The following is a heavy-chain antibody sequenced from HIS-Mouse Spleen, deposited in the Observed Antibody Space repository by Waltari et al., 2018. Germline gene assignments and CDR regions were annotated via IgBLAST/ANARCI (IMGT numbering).Heavy chain of an antibody. CDR2: INPNSGGT. J-gene: IGHJ4*02. V-gene: IGHV1-2*02. CDR3: ARRTNYDSSGYFDY. CDR1: GSTFTGYY. Sequence: QVQLVQSGAEVTQPGASVKVSCKASGSTFTGYYMHWVRQAPGQGLEWMGWINPNSGGTNYAQKFQGRVTMTRDTSISTAYMELSRLRSDDTAVYYCARRTNYDSSGYFDYWGQGTLVTVSS. D-gene: IGHD3-22*01.